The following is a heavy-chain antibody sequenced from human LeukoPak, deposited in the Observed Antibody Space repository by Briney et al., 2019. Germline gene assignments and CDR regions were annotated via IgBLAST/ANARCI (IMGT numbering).Heavy chain of an antibody. Sequence: GGSLRLSCAASGFTFSSYWMSWVRQAPGKGLEWVANINKDGSDEYYVDSVKGRFTISRDNAKNSLYLQMNSLRAEDTAVYYCARLSTAVADSDYWGQGTLVTVSS. D-gene: IGHD6-13*01. J-gene: IGHJ4*02. CDR2: INKDGSDE. V-gene: IGHV3-7*01. CDR3: ARLSTAVADSDY. CDR1: GFTFSSYW.